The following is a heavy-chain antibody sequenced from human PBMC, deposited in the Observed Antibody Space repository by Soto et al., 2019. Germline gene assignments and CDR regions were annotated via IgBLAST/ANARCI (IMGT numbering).Heavy chain of an antibody. Sequence: VQLLESGGGLVKPGGSLKLSCAASGFTLSLYTINWVRQAPGKGLEWVSSLGVSDDRFYADSVKGRFTISRDNAKNSLYLEMHGLRAEXXXXXXXXXLTGIPEIXXXXXXNWGQ. CDR3: XXLTGIPEIXXXXXXN. V-gene: IGHV3-21*01. J-gene: IGHJ1*01. D-gene: IGHD2-21*01. CDR1: GFTLSLYT. CDR2: LGVSDDR.